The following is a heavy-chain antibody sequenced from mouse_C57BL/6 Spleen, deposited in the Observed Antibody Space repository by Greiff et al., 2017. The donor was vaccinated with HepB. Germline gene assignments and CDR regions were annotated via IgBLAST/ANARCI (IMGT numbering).Heavy chain of an antibody. CDR3: AREGIYYGYDVGFDY. CDR2: IYPGDGDT. CDR1: GYAFSSSW. Sequence: QVQLKQSGPELVKPGASVKISCKASGYAFSSSWMNWVKQRPGKGLEWIGRIYPGDGDTNYNGKFKGKATLTADKSSSTAYMQLSSLTSEDSAVYFCAREGIYYGYDVGFDYWGQGTTLTVSS. D-gene: IGHD2-2*01. J-gene: IGHJ2*01. V-gene: IGHV1-82*01.